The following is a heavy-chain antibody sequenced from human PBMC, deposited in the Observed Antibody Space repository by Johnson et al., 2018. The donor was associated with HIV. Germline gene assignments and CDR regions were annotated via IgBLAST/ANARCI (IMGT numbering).Heavy chain of an antibody. CDR3: AKDQWSSSWTNDALDI. J-gene: IGHJ3*02. D-gene: IGHD6-13*01. V-gene: IGHV3-33*06. CDR1: GFTFSTYG. Sequence: QVQLVESGGGVVQPGMSLRLSCAASGFTFSTYGMHWVRQAPGKGLEWVAVTWDDGSNQYYADSVKGRFSISRDNSKNPLYLQMNSLRAEDTAVYYCAKDQWSSSWTNDALDIWGQGTMVTVSS. CDR2: TWDDGSNQ.